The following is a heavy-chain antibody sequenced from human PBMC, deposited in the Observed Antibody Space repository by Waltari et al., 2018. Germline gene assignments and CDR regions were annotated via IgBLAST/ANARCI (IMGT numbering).Heavy chain of an antibody. D-gene: IGHD6-19*01. Sequence: EVQLVESGGGLVQPGGSLRLSCAASGFTFSNYWMPWVRQAPGKGLEWVANIKQDGSEKYYLDSVKGRFTISRDNAKNSLYLQMNSLRAEDTAVYYCAKGGWLGLDYWGQGTLVTVSS. CDR3: AKGGWLGLDY. CDR1: GFTFSNYW. J-gene: IGHJ4*02. V-gene: IGHV3-7*01. CDR2: IKQDGSEK.